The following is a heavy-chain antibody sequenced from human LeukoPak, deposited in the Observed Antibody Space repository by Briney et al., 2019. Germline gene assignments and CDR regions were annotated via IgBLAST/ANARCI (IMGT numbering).Heavy chain of an antibody. CDR1: GDSIRGFY. J-gene: IGHJ4*02. CDR2: MYISGST. V-gene: IGHV4-4*07. CDR3: ASLDGETFAH. Sequence: SETLSLTCTVSGDSIRGFYWSWVRQPAGQGLEYIGHMYISGSTTYNPSLKSRVTMSVDLVKNEVSLKLTSVTAADTAIYFCASLDGETFAHWGRGTLVLVSS. D-gene: IGHD3-3*01.